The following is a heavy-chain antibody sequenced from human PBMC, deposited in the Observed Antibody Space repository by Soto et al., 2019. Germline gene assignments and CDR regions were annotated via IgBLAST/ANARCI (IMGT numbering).Heavy chain of an antibody. CDR1: GGSISSYY. V-gene: IGHV4-59*01. Sequence: SETLSLTCTVSGGSISSYYWSWIRQPPGKGLEWIGYIYYSGSTNYNPSLKSRVTISVDTSKNQFSLKLSSVTAADTAVYCCARGGGYGDYYFDYWGQGTLVTVSS. CDR2: IYYSGST. D-gene: IGHD4-17*01. CDR3: ARGGGYGDYYFDY. J-gene: IGHJ4*02.